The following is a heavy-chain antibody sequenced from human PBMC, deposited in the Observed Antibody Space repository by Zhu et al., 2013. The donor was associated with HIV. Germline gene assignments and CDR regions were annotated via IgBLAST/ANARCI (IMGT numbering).Heavy chain of an antibody. J-gene: IGHJ4*02. CDR1: GYAFVGYY. D-gene: IGHD2-2*01. CDR3: ARDKGGHIVVVPAALDY. Sequence: QAQLVQSGTEVKKPGASVTVSCKSSGYAFVGYYMHWVRQVPGQGFEWMGWINPDSGDTDYAQKFQGRVTITADESTSTAYMELSSLRSEDTAVYYCARDKGGHIVVVPAALDYWGQGTLVTVSS. V-gene: IGHV1-2*02. CDR2: INPDSGDT.